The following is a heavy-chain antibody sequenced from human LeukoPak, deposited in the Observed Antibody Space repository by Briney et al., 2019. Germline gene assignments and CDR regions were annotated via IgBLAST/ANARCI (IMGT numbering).Heavy chain of an antibody. CDR2: INHSGST. CDR1: GGSFSGYY. V-gene: IGHV4-34*01. Sequence: SETLSLTCAVYGGSFSGYYWSWIRQPPGKGLEWIGEINHSGSTNYNPSLKSRVTISVDTSKNQFSLKLSSVAAADTAVYYCARGGIQWLVSGYMDVWGKGTTVTVSS. CDR3: ARGGIQWLVSGYMDV. J-gene: IGHJ6*03. D-gene: IGHD6-19*01.